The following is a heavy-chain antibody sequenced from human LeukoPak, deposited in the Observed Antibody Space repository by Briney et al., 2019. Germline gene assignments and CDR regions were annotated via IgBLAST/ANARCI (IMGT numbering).Heavy chain of an antibody. D-gene: IGHD6-13*01. Sequence: ASVKVSCKASGYTFTCYYMHWVRQAPGQGLEWMGWINPNSGGTNYAQKFQGRVTMTRDTSISTAYMELSRLRSDDTAVYYCARDGEVIAAAGSNNWFDPWGQGTLVTVSS. V-gene: IGHV1-2*02. CDR3: ARDGEVIAAAGSNNWFDP. CDR2: INPNSGGT. CDR1: GYTFTCYY. J-gene: IGHJ5*02.